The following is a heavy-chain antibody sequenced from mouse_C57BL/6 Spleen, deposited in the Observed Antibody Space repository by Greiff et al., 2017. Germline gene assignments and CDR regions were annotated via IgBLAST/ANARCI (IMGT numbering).Heavy chain of an antibody. J-gene: IGHJ4*01. CDR3: ARHEKLHAMDY. V-gene: IGHV5-6*01. D-gene: IGHD2-1*01. CDR2: ISSGGSYT. Sequence: QLVESGGDLVKPGGSLKLSCAASGFTFSSYGMSWVRQTPDKRLEWVATISSGGSYTYYPDSVKGRFTISRDNAKNTLYLQMSSLKSEDTAMYYCARHEKLHAMDYWGQGTSVTVSS. CDR1: GFTFSSYG.